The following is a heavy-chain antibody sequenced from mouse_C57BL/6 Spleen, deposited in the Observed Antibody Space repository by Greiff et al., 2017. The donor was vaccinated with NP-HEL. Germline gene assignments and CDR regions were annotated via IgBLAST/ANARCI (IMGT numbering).Heavy chain of an antibody. CDR3: ARPNYYGSSYWYFDV. D-gene: IGHD1-1*01. J-gene: IGHJ1*03. CDR1: GYAFSSYW. V-gene: IGHV1-80*01. Sequence: VKLQESGAELVKPGASVKISCKASGYAFSSYWMNWVKQRPGKGLEWIGQIYPGDGDTNYNGKFKGKATLTADQSSSTAYMQLSSLTSEDSAVYFCARPNYYGSSYWYFDVWGTGTTVTVSS. CDR2: IYPGDGDT.